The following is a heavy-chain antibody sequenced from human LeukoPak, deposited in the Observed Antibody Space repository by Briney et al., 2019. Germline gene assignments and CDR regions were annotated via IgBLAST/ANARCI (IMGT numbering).Heavy chain of an antibody. D-gene: IGHD4-23*01. J-gene: IGHJ4*02. V-gene: IGHV4-59*01. CDR3: ARGDTVVTLNY. CDR1: GGSISSYY. CDR2: IYYSGST. Sequence: SETLSLTCTVSGGSISSYYWSWIRQPPGKGLEWIGYIYYSGSTNYNPSLKSRVTISVDTSKNQFSLKLSSVTAADTAVYYCARGDTVVTLNYWGQGTLVTVSS.